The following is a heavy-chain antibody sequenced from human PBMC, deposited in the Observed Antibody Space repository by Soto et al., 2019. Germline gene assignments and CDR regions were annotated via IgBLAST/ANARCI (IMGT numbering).Heavy chain of an antibody. CDR2: IKSKTYGAAT. V-gene: IGHV3-15*07. D-gene: IGHD1-26*01. J-gene: IGHJ5*02. Sequence: GGSLRLSCEASGFTFSIAWMNWVRQAPGKGLEWVGRIKSKTYGAATDYTTPAKGRFTISRDDSKNTLYLQMSSLKTEDTAVYYCTTAGVHSGSYHWFDPWGPGTLVTVSS. CDR3: TTAGVHSGSYHWFDP. CDR1: GFTFSIAW.